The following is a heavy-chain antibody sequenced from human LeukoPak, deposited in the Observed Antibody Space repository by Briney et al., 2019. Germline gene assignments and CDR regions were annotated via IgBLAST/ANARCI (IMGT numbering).Heavy chain of an antibody. CDR1: GFTFSNYG. CDR2: IRSKAYGGTT. J-gene: IGHJ6*03. V-gene: IGHV3-49*04. D-gene: IGHD3-10*01. Sequence: GGTLRLSCAASGFTFSNYGMSWVRQAPGKGLEWVGFIRSKAYGGTTEYAVSVKGRFTISRDDSKSIAYLQMNSLKTEDTAVYYCTRDGAYGSGSYYTYYYYMDVWGKGTTVTISS. CDR3: TRDGAYGSGSYYTYYYYMDV.